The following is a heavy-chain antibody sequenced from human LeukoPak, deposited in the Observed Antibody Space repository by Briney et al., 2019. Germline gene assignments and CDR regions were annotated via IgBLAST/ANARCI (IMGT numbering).Heavy chain of an antibody. V-gene: IGHV3-48*03. CDR2: TSSSGSTI. J-gene: IGHJ4*02. Sequence: GGSLRLSCAASGFTFSSYEMNWVRQAPGKGLEWVSYTSSSGSTIYYADSVKGRFTISRDNAKNSLYLQMNSLRAEDTAVYYCARDLAVAGTAPFDYWGQGTLVTVSS. CDR3: ARDLAVAGTAPFDY. D-gene: IGHD6-19*01. CDR1: GFTFSSYE.